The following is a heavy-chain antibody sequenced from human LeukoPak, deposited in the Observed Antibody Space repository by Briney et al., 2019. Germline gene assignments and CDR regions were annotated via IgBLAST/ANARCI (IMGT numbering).Heavy chain of an antibody. V-gene: IGHV3-9*01. CDR2: ISWNSGSI. CDR3: AKDILLWFGELLSDYYYYGMDV. J-gene: IGHJ6*02. CDR1: GFTFDDYA. D-gene: IGHD3-10*01. Sequence: PGGSLRLSCAASGFTFDDYAMHWVRQAPGKGLEWVSGISWNSGSIGYADSVKGRFTISRDNSKNTLYLQMNSLRAEDTAVYYCAKDILLWFGELLSDYYYYGMDVWGQGTTVTVSS.